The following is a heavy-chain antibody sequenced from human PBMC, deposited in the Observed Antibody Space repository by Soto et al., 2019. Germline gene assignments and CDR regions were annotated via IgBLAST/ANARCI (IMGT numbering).Heavy chain of an antibody. CDR2: IWYDGSNK. CDR3: ARDHGPLYFDY. CDR1: GFTFSSYG. V-gene: IGHV3-33*01. Sequence: QVQLVESGGGVVQPGRSLRISCAASGFTFSSYGMHWVRQAPGKGLEWVAVIWYDGSNKYYADSVKGRFTISRDNSKNTLYLQMNSLRAEDTAVYYCARDHGPLYFDYWGQGTLVTVSS. D-gene: IGHD2-8*01. J-gene: IGHJ4*02.